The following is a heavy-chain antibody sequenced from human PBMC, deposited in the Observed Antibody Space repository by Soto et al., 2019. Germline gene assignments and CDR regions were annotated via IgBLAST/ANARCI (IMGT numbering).Heavy chain of an antibody. J-gene: IGHJ4*02. V-gene: IGHV3-48*03. D-gene: IGHD6-19*01. CDR3: ARDSSAWRRFDY. CDR2: MTSSGSTI. Sequence: PGGALRRSCTASGFTFGVYEMNWVRQAPGKGLEWVSYMTSSGSTIYYADSVKGRFTISRDNAKNSLYLQMNSLRAEDTAVYYCARDSSAWRRFDYWGQGTLVTVSS. CDR1: GFTFGVYE.